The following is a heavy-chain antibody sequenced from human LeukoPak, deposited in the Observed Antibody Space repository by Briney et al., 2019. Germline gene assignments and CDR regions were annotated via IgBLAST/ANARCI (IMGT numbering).Heavy chain of an antibody. CDR3: VRGTPTPGMDY. D-gene: IGHD3-10*01. CDR2: IDTTTGNP. V-gene: IGHV7-4-1*02. Sequence: ASVKVSCKASGYPFSAHFLNWVRQAPGQGLEWMGNIDTTTGNPRYAQDFTGRFVFTLDTSVSTAYLQITSLKADDTAAYYCVRGTPTPGMDYWGQGTQVTVSS. J-gene: IGHJ4*02. CDR1: GYPFSAHF.